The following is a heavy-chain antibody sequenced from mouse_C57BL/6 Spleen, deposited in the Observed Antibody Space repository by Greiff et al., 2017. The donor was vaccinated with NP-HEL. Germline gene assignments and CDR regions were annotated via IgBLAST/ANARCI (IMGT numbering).Heavy chain of an antibody. D-gene: IGHD4-1*01. CDR2: IRNKANGYTT. CDR1: GFTFTDYY. CDR3: ASLLTGTGYFDY. J-gene: IGHJ2*01. V-gene: IGHV7-3*01. Sequence: EVKVVESGGGLVQPGGSLSLSCAASGFTFTDYYMSWVRQPPGKALEWLGFIRNKANGYTTEYSASVKGRFTISRDNSQSILYLQMNAPRAEDSATYYCASLLTGTGYFDYWGQGTTLTVSS.